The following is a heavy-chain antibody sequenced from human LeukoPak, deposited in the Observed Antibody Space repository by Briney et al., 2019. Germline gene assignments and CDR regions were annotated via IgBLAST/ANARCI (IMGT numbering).Heavy chain of an antibody. D-gene: IGHD4-17*01. Sequence: GGSLRLSCAASGFTFSSYWMSWVRQAPGRGLEWVANIKQDGSEKYYVDSVKGRFTISRDNAKNSLYLQMNSLRAEDTAVYYCARDFEGIIKDGDPFEYWGQGTLVTVSS. J-gene: IGHJ4*02. CDR3: ARDFEGIIKDGDPFEY. CDR1: GFTFSSYW. CDR2: IKQDGSEK. V-gene: IGHV3-7*01.